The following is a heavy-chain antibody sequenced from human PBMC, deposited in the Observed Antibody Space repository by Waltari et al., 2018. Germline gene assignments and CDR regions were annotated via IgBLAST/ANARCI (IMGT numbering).Heavy chain of an antibody. D-gene: IGHD2-2*01. CDR1: GFPFSTFA. CDR3: AKVVAGYCSGTSCPNDN. Sequence: EVQLLESGGDLAQPRGSLKLSCAASGFPFSTFAMSWVRQAPGRGLEWVSSISSGGGSSYYADFVRGRFTISRDNSRSTLYLQMNSLSVEDTAIYFCAKVVAGYCSGTSCPNDNWGQGTQVTVSS. CDR2: ISSGGGSS. J-gene: IGHJ4*02. V-gene: IGHV3-23*01.